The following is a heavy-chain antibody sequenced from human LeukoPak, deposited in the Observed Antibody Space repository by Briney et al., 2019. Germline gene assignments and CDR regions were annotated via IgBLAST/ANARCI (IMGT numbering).Heavy chain of an antibody. D-gene: IGHD3-9*01. CDR2: INHSGST. CDR3: ARALHYYFDWSSQSDAFDV. J-gene: IGHJ3*01. CDR1: GGSFSGYY. V-gene: IGHV4-34*01. Sequence: PSETLSLTCAVYGGSFSGYYWSWIRQPPGKGLEWIGEINHSGSTNYNPSLKSRVTISVDTSKNQFSLKLSSVTAADTAVYYCARALHYYFDWSSQSDAFDVWGQGTMVTVSP.